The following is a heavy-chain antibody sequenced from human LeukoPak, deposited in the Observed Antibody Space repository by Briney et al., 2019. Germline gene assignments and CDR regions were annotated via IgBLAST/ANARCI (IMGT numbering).Heavy chain of an antibody. V-gene: IGHV4-38-2*02. CDR2: IFHSGST. D-gene: IGHD6-6*01. CDR3: ARGGSSFLDY. J-gene: IGHJ4*02. CDR1: GYSISSGYY. Sequence: SETLSLTCTVSGYSISSGYYWGWIRQPPGKGLKWIGSIFHSGSTYYNPSLKSRVTISVDTSKNQFSLKLSPVTAADTAVYYCARGGSSFLDYWGQGTLVTVSS.